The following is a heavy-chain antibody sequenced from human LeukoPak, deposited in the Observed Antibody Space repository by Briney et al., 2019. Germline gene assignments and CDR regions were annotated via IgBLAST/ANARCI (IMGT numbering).Heavy chain of an antibody. J-gene: IGHJ5*02. CDR2: INPNSGGA. V-gene: IGHV1-2*02. CDR3: ARRVYGDYGLDWFDP. D-gene: IGHD4-17*01. Sequence: GASVKVSCKASGYTFTSYGISWVRQAPGQGLEWMGWINPNSGGANYAQKFQGRVTMTRDTSISTAYMELSRLRSDDTAVYYCARRVYGDYGLDWFDPWGQGTLVTVSS. CDR1: GYTFTSYG.